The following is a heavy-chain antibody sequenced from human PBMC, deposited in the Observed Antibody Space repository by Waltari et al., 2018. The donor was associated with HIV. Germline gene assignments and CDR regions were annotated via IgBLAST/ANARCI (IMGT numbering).Heavy chain of an antibody. Sequence: GSISSGTYYWSWIRQPAGKGLEWIGRIYTSGSINYNPSLKSRVTISVDTSKSQFSLKLSSVTAADTAVYYCARETYYYDSSGYYSPGWYFDYWGQGTLVTVSS. CDR2: IYTSGSI. CDR1: GSISSGTYY. D-gene: IGHD3-22*01. CDR3: ARETYYYDSSGYYSPGWYFDY. J-gene: IGHJ4*02. V-gene: IGHV4-61*02.